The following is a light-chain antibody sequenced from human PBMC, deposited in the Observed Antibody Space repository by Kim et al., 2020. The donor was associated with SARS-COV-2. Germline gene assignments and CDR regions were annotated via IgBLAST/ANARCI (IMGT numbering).Light chain of an antibody. V-gene: IGKV1-5*03. CDR3: QQYNSYPRT. Sequence: ASVGDRVTITCRASQSISSWLAWYQQKPGKAPKLLIYKASSLESGVQSRFSGSGSGTELTLTISSLQPDDFATYHCQQYNSYPRTFGQGTKVDIK. CDR1: QSISSW. CDR2: KAS. J-gene: IGKJ1*01.